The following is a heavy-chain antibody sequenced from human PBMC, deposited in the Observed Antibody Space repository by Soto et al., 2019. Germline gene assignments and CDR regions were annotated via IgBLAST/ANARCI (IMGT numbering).Heavy chain of an antibody. CDR1: EYTFTDHY. CDR2: INPSGGST. CDR3: SRGRQYYQYAMDV. J-gene: IGHJ6*02. V-gene: IGHV1-46*03. Sequence: QVQLVQSGAEVKKPGASVKISCEASEYTFTDHYIHWVRQAPGQRLEWMGRINPSGGSTTKAQKFQGRIAMTGDTSAGTVYRELSSLTSEDTALYYWSRGRQYYQYAMDVWGQGTTVTVS.